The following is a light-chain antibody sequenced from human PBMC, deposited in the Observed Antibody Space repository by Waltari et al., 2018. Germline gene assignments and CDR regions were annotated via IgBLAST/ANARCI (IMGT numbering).Light chain of an antibody. V-gene: IGLV2-11*01. CDR2: EVG. Sequence: QSALTQPRPVSGPPGQPVTISCTGTSSDVGAYNSVSWYQQHPGKATKLMIYEVGKRPAGVPDRFSGSKSGNTASLTISGLQAEDEADYYCCSHAGSSVVFGGGTKLTVL. J-gene: IGLJ2*01. CDR1: SSDVGAYNS. CDR3: CSHAGSSVV.